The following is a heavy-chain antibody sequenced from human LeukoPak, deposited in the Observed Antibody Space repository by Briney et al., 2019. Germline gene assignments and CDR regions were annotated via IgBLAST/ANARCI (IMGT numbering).Heavy chain of an antibody. CDR3: TREARVGNWFDP. D-gene: IGHD2-2*01. V-gene: IGHV1-2*02. CDR2: INPDNGRT. J-gene: IGHJ5*02. CDR1: GYTLTDYY. Sequence: ASVKVSCRSSGYTLTDYYIHWVRQTPGQRREWMGGINPDNGRTNYAKKFQGRVTVTRDPYIRTVYMDLSRLRSDDTAVFYCTREARVGNWFDPWGQGTQVTVSS.